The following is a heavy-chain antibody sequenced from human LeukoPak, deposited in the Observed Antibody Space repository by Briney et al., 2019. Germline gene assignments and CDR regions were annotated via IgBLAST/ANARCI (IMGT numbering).Heavy chain of an antibody. V-gene: IGHV3-48*01. CDR3: ARVLRYCSGGNCYSGGLGYMDV. D-gene: IGHD2-15*01. CDR2: IDTSGTHI. J-gene: IGHJ6*03. Sequence: PGGSLRLSCEASGFILSSYTMNWVRQAPGKGLEWISYIDTSGTHIHYADSVKGRFTISRDNAKNLLHLQMNNLRAEDTAVYYCARVLRYCSGGNCYSGGLGYMDVWGKGTTVTISS. CDR1: GFILSSYT.